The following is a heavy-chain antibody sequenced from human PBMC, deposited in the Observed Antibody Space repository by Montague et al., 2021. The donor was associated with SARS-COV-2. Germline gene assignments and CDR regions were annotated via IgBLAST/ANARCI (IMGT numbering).Heavy chain of an antibody. J-gene: IGHJ4*02. V-gene: IGHV3-11*01. CDR1: GFTFSDYY. CDR3: ARDLLRGGDTRCFDY. D-gene: IGHD3-22*01. CDR2: ISSSGSTI. Sequence: SLRLSCAASGFTFSDYYMSWIRQAPGKGLKWVSYISSSGSTIYYADSVKGRFTISRDNAKNSLYLQMNSLRAEDTAVYYCARDLLRGGDTRCFDYWGQGTLVTVSS.